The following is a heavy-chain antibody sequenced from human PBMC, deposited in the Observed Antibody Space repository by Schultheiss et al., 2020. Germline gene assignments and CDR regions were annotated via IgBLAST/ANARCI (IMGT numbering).Heavy chain of an antibody. V-gene: IGHV4-30-2*01. J-gene: IGHJ4*02. Sequence: SETLSLTCAVSGGSISSGGYSWSWIRQPPGKGLEWIGYIYHSGSTYYNPSLKSRVTISVDRSKNQFSLKLSSVTAADTAVYYCARVLRLGELSLWHDYWGQGTLVTVYS. CDR3: ARVLRLGELSLWHDY. D-gene: IGHD3-16*02. CDR2: IYHSGST. CDR1: GGSISSGGYS.